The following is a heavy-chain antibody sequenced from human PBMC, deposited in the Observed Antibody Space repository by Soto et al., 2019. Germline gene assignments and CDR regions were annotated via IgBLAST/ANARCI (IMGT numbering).Heavy chain of an antibody. V-gene: IGHV3-74*01. D-gene: IGHD3-22*01. CDR2: INIAGTKT. J-gene: IGHJ5*02. CDR1: EFTLSKYW. CDR3: ARDYYYDSRSSSVSWFGP. Sequence: PGGSLRLSCVASEFTLSKYWMHWVRQAPGKGLVWVSRINIAGTKTAYADSGKGRFTVSRDNANNTLYLQMNSLGVEDTAVYYCARDYYYDSRSSSVSWFGPWGQGTLVTVSS.